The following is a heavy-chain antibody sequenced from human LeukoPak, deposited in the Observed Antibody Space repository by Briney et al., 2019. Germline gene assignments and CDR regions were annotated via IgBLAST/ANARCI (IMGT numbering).Heavy chain of an antibody. CDR3: ARSGYSYDYAFDI. D-gene: IGHD5-18*01. CDR2: IYYSGSI. V-gene: IGHV4-59*01. CDR1: GGSISSYY. J-gene: IGHJ3*02. Sequence: PSETLSLTCTVSGGSISSYYWSWIRQPPGKGLEWIGYIYYSGSINYNPSHKSRVTISVDTSKNQFSLKLSSVTAADTAVYYCARSGYSYDYAFDIWGQGTMVTVSS.